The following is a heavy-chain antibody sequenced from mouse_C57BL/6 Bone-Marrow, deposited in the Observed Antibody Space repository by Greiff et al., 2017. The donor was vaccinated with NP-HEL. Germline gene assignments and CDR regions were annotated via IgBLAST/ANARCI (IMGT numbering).Heavy chain of an antibody. V-gene: IGHV6-6*01. D-gene: IGHD1-1*01. CDR1: GFTFSDAW. CDR2: IRNKANNHAT. CDR3: TRRGEVVAPYAMDY. J-gene: IGHJ4*01. Sequence: EVMLVESGGGLVQPGGSMKLSCAASGFTFSDAWMDWVRQSPEKGLEWVAEIRNKANNHATYYAESVKGRFTISRYDSKRSVYLQMNSLRAEDTGIYYCTRRGEVVAPYAMDYWGQGTSVTVSS.